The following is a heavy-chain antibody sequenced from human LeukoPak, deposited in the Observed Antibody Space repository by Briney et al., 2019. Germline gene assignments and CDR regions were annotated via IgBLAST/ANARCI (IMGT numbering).Heavy chain of an antibody. CDR2: ISGSGGST. D-gene: IGHD4-17*01. Sequence: GGSLRLSCAASGFTFSSYAMSWVRQAPGKGLEWVSAISGSGGSTYYADSVKGRFTISRGNSKNTLYLQMNSLRAEDTAVYYCAKDVVSGDYSYFDYWGQGTLVTVSS. CDR1: GFTFSSYA. CDR3: AKDVVSGDYSYFDY. J-gene: IGHJ4*02. V-gene: IGHV3-23*01.